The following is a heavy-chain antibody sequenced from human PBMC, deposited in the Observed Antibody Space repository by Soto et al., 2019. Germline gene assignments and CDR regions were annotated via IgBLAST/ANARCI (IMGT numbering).Heavy chain of an antibody. CDR3: ARGGGYDSFDY. D-gene: IGHD5-12*01. Sequence: ASETLSLTCTVSGASISYGGFSWSWIRQSPGKGLEWIGYISHLESTYFHPSFKSRLTMSIDRTRNQFSLKLSSVTAADMVVYYCARGGGYDSFDYWGQGVLVTVSS. CDR1: GASISYGGFS. CDR2: ISHLEST. V-gene: IGHV4-30-2*06. J-gene: IGHJ4*02.